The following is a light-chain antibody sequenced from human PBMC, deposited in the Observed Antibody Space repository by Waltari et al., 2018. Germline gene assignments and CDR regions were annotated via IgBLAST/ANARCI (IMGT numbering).Light chain of an antibody. CDR2: EVS. V-gene: IGLV2-23*02. Sequence: QSALTQPASVSGSPGQSITISCTGTSSDVGSYNLVSWYQQYPGKAPKLMIYEVSKRPSGVSNRFSGSKSGNTASLTISGLQAEDEADYYCCSYAGSSTWVFGGGTKLTVL. J-gene: IGLJ3*02. CDR3: CSYAGSSTWV. CDR1: SSDVGSYNL.